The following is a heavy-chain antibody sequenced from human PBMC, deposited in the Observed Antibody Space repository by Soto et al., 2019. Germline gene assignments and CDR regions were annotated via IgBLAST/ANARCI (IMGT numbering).Heavy chain of an antibody. Sequence: QVQLVQSGAEVKKPGSSAKVSCKASGGPFSSYTISWVRQAPGQGLEWMGRIIPLLGIANYAQKFQGSVPISADKSTSTAYMELSSLRSEDTAVYYCARGQNIGPDVWGQGTTVTVSS. CDR1: GGPFSSYT. CDR3: ARGQNIGPDV. D-gene: IGHD3-10*01. V-gene: IGHV1-69*02. CDR2: IIPLLGIA. J-gene: IGHJ6*02.